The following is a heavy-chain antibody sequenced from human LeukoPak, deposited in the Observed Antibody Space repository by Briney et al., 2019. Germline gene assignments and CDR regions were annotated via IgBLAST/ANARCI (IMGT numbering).Heavy chain of an antibody. D-gene: IGHD3-22*01. V-gene: IGHV4-30-4*08. CDR2: IYYSGST. CDR3: ARVVYDSSSFDY. CDR1: GGSVSSGYY. Sequence: SETLSLTCTVSGGSVSSGYYWSWIRQHPGKGLEWIGYIYYSGSTYYTPSLKRRVTISVDTSKNQFSLNLSSVTAADTAVYYCARVVYDSSSFDYWGQGTLVTVSS. J-gene: IGHJ4*02.